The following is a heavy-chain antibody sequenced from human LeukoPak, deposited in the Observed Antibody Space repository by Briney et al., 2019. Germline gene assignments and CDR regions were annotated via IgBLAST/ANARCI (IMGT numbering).Heavy chain of an antibody. CDR3: FSNGPYYDILTGYGDY. V-gene: IGHV4-39*07. Sequence: SETLSLTCTVSGGSISSSSYYWGWIRQPPGKGLEWIGSIYYSGSTYYNPSLKSRVTISVDTSKNQFSLKLSSVTAADTAVYYCFSNGPYYDILTGYGDYWGQGTLVTVSS. J-gene: IGHJ4*02. D-gene: IGHD3-9*01. CDR1: GGSISSSSYY. CDR2: IYYSGST.